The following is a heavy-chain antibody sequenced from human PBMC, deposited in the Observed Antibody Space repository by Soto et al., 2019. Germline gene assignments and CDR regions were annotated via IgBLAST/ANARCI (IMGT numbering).Heavy chain of an antibody. J-gene: IGHJ4*02. CDR3: ARDRGYSGYDFYY. D-gene: IGHD5-12*01. CDR1: GGSIGSGGYY. V-gene: IGHV4-31*03. CDR2: IYYSGST. Sequence: QVQLQESGPGLVKPSQTLSLTCTVSGGSIGSGGYYWSWIRQHPGKGLEWIGYIYYSGSTYYNPSLKSRVTISVDTSKNQFSLKLSSVTAADTAVYYCARDRGYSGYDFYYWGQGTLVTVSS.